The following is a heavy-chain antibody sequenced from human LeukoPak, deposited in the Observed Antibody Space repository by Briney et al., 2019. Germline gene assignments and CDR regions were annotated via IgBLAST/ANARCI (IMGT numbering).Heavy chain of an antibody. CDR3: GREREQWHAFDI. CDR2: ISSSSSYI. CDR1: GFTFSSYS. J-gene: IGHJ3*02. D-gene: IGHD6-19*01. Sequence: GGSLRLSCAASGFTFSSYSMNWVRQAPGKGLEWVSSISSSSSYIYYADSVKGRFTISRDNAKNSLYLQMNSLRAEDTAVYFCGREREQWHAFDIWGQGTMVTVSS. V-gene: IGHV3-21*01.